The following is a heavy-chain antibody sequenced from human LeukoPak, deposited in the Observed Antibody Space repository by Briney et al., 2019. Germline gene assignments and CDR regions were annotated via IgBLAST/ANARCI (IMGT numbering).Heavy chain of an antibody. J-gene: IGHJ4*02. V-gene: IGHV4-59*12. CDR1: GGSISNYY. CDR3: ARGAIKYCSSTSCSRHFDY. D-gene: IGHD2-2*01. Sequence: SETLSLTCTVSGGSISNYYWSWIRQPPGKGLEWIGYIYYNGNTNYNPSLKSRVTISVDTSKNQFSLKLSSVTAADTAVYYCARGAIKYCSSTSCSRHFDYWGQGTLVTVSS. CDR2: IYYNGNT.